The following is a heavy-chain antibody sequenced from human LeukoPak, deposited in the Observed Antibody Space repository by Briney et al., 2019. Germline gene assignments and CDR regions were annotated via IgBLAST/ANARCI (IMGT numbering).Heavy chain of an antibody. V-gene: IGHV4-34*01. CDR1: GGSFSGYY. D-gene: IGHD2-15*01. J-gene: IGHJ4*02. CDR2: INHSGST. CDR3: ARDHLHYCSGGSCYGKDY. Sequence: PSETLSLTCAVYGGSFSGYYWSWIRQPPGKGLEWIGEINHSGSTNYNPSLKSRVTISVDTSKNQFSLKLSSVTAADTAVYYCARDHLHYCSGGSCYGKDYWGQGTLVTVSS.